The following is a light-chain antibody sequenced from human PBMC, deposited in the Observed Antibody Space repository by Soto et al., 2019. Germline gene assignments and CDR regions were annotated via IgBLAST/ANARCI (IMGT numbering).Light chain of an antibody. CDR3: QQTFRTPHT. CDR2: SAS. CDR1: QTISSY. J-gene: IGKJ2*01. V-gene: IGKV1-39*01. Sequence: DIQMTQSPASLSASVGDRVTITCRASQTISSYLNWYQQKAGAAPKLLIYSASTLQSWVPSRFSGSGFGTDYTLTISSLQPADFAVYYCQQTFRTPHTFGQGTKLDIK.